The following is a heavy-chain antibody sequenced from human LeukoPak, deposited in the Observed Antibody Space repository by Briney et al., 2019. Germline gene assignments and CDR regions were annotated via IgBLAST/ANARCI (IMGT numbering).Heavy chain of an antibody. D-gene: IGHD3-3*01. Sequence: GESLKISCKGSGYSFTSYWSGWVRQMPGKGLEWMGLIYPGDSDTRYSPSFQGQVTISADKSISTAYLQWSSLKASDTAMYYCARDGNHYDFWCCYPTDNWFDPWGQGTLVTVSS. CDR2: IYPGDSDT. V-gene: IGHV5-51*01. CDR3: ARDGNHYDFWCCYPTDNWFDP. J-gene: IGHJ5*02. CDR1: GYSFTSYW.